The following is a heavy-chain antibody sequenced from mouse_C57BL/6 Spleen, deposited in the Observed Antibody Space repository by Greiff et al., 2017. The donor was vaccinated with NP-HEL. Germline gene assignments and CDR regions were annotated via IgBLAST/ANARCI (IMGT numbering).Heavy chain of an antibody. CDR1: GYTFTSYW. CDR3: ARRYGTPFDY. J-gene: IGHJ2*01. D-gene: IGHD2-1*01. CDR2: IDPSDSYT. Sequence: VQLQQPGAELVKPGASVKLSCKASGYTFTSYWMQWVKQRPGQGLEWIGEIDPSDSYTNYNQEFKGKATLTVDTSSSTAYMQLSSLTSEDSAVYYCARRYGTPFDYWGQGTTLTVSS. V-gene: IGHV1-50*01.